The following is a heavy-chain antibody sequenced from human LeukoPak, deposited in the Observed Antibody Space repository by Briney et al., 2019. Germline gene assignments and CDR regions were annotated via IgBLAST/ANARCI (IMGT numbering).Heavy chain of an antibody. V-gene: IGHV3-53*01. J-gene: IGHJ5*02. CDR1: GFTVSSNY. D-gene: IGHD2-2*01. CDR2: IYSGGST. Sequence: GGSLRLSCAASGFTVSSNYMSWVRQAPGKGLEWGSVIYSGGSTYYADSVKGRFTTSRDNSKNTLYLQMNSLRGEDTAVYYCARGYCSSTSCYEIKGFDPWGQGTLVTVSS. CDR3: ARGYCSSTSCYEIKGFDP.